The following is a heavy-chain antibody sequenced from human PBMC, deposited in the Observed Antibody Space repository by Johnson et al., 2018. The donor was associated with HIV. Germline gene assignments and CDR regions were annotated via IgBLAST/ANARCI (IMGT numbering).Heavy chain of an antibody. CDR2: IRYDGSYK. J-gene: IGHJ3*01. CDR3: AKPLVGATRDYAFDV. Sequence: QVQLVESGGGVVQPGGSLRLSCAASGFNFNIYGMHWVRQAPVRGLEWVAFIRYDGSYKNYVDSAKGRFTMPRDNYKNTLDMQMNSLGDEDTAVYYGAKPLVGATRDYAFDVWGQGTMVTVSS. CDR1: GFNFNIYG. V-gene: IGHV3-30*02. D-gene: IGHD1-26*01.